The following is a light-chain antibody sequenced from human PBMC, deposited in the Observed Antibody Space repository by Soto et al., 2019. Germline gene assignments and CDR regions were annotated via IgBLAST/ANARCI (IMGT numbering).Light chain of an antibody. J-gene: IGLJ1*01. CDR3: YSYTSSNTYV. CDR1: SSDVGGYNY. V-gene: IGLV2-14*03. CDR2: DVS. Sequence: QSALTQPASVSGSPGQSITISCTATSSDVGGYNYVSWYQHHPGKVPQLMIYDVSNRPSGVSNRFSGSKSGNTASLTISGLQAEDEADYYCYSYTSSNTYVFGTGTKLTVL.